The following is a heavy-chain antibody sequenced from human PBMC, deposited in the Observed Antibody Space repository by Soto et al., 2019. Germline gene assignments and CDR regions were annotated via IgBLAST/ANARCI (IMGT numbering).Heavy chain of an antibody. CDR2: IKLHGDET. CDR1: GFTVSNYW. V-gene: IGHV3-7*05. J-gene: IGHJ4*01. CDR3: ARTSRGAEY. Sequence: EVQLVESGGGLVQPGGSLRLSCAASGFTVSNYWMSWVRQAAGTGLEWVANIKLHGDETNYVVSVKGTFTISTDNAKNSLYLQMDSRRAEDTAVYYCARTSRGAEYWGRGTLVTIS. D-gene: IGHD1-26*01.